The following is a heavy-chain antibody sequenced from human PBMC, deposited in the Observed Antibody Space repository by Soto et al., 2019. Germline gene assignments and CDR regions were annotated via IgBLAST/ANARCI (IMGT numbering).Heavy chain of an antibody. Sequence: SETLSLTCTVSGGSMSSYYWSWIRQPPGKGLEWIGYIYSSGSTNYNPSLRSRVTMSVDASKNQFSLKLSSVTAADTAVFYCARAHTSVWYVIDYWGQGTPVTVSS. J-gene: IGHJ4*02. V-gene: IGHV4-59*01. D-gene: IGHD6-19*01. CDR1: GGSMSSYY. CDR2: IYSSGST. CDR3: ARAHTSVWYVIDY.